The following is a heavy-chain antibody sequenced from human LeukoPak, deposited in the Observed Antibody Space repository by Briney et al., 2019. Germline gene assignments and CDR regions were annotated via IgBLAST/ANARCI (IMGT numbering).Heavy chain of an antibody. CDR2: IKQDGSEK. D-gene: IGHD3-3*01. J-gene: IGHJ6*02. V-gene: IGHV3-7*03. CDR3: ARETLTAVLRFLEWLTPYYYYYGMDV. CDR1: GFTFSSYW. Sequence: GGSLRLSCAASGFTFSSYWMSWVRQAPGKGLEWVANIKQDGSEKDYVYSVKGRFTISRDNAKNSLYLQMNGLRAEDTAVYYCARETLTAVLRFLEWLTPYYYYYGMDVWGQGTTVTVFS.